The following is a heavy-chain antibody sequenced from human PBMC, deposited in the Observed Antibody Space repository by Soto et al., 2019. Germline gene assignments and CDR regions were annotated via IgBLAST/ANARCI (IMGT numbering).Heavy chain of an antibody. V-gene: IGHV4-4*02. CDR3: ARDRYGDYAGMDV. D-gene: IGHD4-17*01. CDR1: GGSISGSNW. CDR2: IYHSGNT. J-gene: IGHJ6*02. Sequence: QVQLQESGPGLVKPSGTLSLTCAVSGGSISGSNWWSWVRQPPGKGLEWIGEIYHSGNTNYNPSLKRRVTILVDKFKNQFFLKLSSVTAADTAVYYCARDRYGDYAGMDVWGQGTTVTVSS.